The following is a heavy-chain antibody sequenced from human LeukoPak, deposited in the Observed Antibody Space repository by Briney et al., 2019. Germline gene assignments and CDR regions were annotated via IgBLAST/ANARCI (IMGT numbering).Heavy chain of an antibody. Sequence: QPGGSLRLSCSASGFTFSSYGMHWVRQAPGKGLEWVAVISYDGSNKYYADSVKGRFTSSRDNSKNTLYLQMNSLRAEDTAVYYCAKDYSNYDRFEYWGQGTQVTVSS. CDR1: GFTFSSYG. CDR3: AKDYSNYDRFEY. D-gene: IGHD4-11*01. J-gene: IGHJ4*02. V-gene: IGHV3-30*18. CDR2: ISYDGSNK.